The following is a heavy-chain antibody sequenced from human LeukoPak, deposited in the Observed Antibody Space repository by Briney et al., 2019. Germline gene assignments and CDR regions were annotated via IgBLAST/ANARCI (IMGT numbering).Heavy chain of an antibody. J-gene: IGHJ4*02. CDR1: GYSFTSYW. V-gene: IGHV5-51*01. Sequence: GESLKISCKGSGYSFTSYWIGWVRQMPGKGLEWMGIIYPGDSDTRYSPSFQGQVTISADKSISTAYLQWSSLKASDTAMYYCARSITMVRGVITDFDYWGQGTLVTVSS. CDR3: ARSITMVRGVITDFDY. CDR2: IYPGDSDT. D-gene: IGHD3-10*01.